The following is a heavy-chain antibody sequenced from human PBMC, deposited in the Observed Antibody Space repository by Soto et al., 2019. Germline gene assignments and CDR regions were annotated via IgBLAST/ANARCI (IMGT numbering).Heavy chain of an antibody. CDR1: GFTFSSYG. CDR3: AKWLYYYDSSGYQD. Sequence: GGSLRLSCAASGFTFSSYGIHWVRQAPGKGLEWVALISSDGRSKYYADSVKGRFTISRDNSKNTLYLQMNSLRAEDTAVYYCAKWLYYYDSSGYQDWGQGTLVTVSS. D-gene: IGHD3-22*01. J-gene: IGHJ4*02. CDR2: ISSDGRSK. V-gene: IGHV3-30*18.